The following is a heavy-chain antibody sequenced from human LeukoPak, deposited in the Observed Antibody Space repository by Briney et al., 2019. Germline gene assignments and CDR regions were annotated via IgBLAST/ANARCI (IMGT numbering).Heavy chain of an antibody. CDR1: GYTFTGYY. V-gene: IGHV1-2*04. D-gene: IGHD3-22*01. CDR2: INPNSGGT. Sequence: ASVKVSCKASGYTFTGYYMHWVRQAPGQGLEWMGWINPNSGGTNYAQKFQGWVTMTRDTSISTAYMELSRLRSDDTAVYYCARGVHYYDSSGYYPFPFDYWGQGTLVTVSS. CDR3: ARGVHYYDSSGYYPFPFDY. J-gene: IGHJ4*02.